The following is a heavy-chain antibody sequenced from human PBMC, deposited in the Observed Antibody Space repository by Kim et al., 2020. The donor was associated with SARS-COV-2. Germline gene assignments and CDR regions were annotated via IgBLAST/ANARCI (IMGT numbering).Heavy chain of an antibody. V-gene: IGHV1-18*01. CDR1: GYTFTSYG. J-gene: IGHJ4*02. Sequence: ASVKVSCKASGYTFTSYGISWVRQAPGQGLEWMGWISAYNGNTNYAHKLQGRVTMTTDTSTSTAYMELSSLRSDDTAVYYCARGGAIVVVTAIPDREYYFDYWGQGTLGTVSS. CDR2: ISAYNGNT. D-gene: IGHD2-21*02. CDR3: ARGGAIVVVTAIPDREYYFDY.